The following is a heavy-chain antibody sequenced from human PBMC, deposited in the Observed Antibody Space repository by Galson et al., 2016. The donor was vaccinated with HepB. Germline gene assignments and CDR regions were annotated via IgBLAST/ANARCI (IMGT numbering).Heavy chain of an antibody. J-gene: IGHJ6*02. V-gene: IGHV3-30*18. CDR1: GFTFSSYG. Sequence: SLRLSCAASGFTFSSYGMHWVRQAPGKGLEWVAVISYDGSNKYYADSVKGRFTISRDNSKNTLYLQMNSLRAEDTALYYCAKDDRIYDDYRSGRGVEMLVDVWGQGTTVTVSS. CDR3: AKDDRIYDDYRSGRGVEMLVDV. CDR2: ISYDGSNK. D-gene: IGHD4-17*01.